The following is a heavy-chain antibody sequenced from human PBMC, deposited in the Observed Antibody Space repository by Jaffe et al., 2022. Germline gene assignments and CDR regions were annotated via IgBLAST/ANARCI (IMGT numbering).Heavy chain of an antibody. V-gene: IGHV4-38-2*01. Sequence: QVQLQESGPGLVKPSETLSLTCAVSGYSISSGYYWGWIRQPPGKGLEWIGSIYHSGSTYYNPSLKSRVTISVDTSKNQFSLKLSSVTAADTAVYYCARQEVLLWFGELPGNYFDYWGQGTLVTVSS. J-gene: IGHJ4*02. CDR3: ARQEVLLWFGELPGNYFDY. CDR2: IYHSGST. CDR1: GYSISSGYY. D-gene: IGHD3-10*01.